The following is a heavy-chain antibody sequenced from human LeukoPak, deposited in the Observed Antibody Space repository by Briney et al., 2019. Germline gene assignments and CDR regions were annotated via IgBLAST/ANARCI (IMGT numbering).Heavy chain of an antibody. V-gene: IGHV1-46*01. CDR1: GYTFTTYY. D-gene: IGHD1-26*01. Sequence: ASVSVSCKASGYTFTTYYMHWVRQAPGQGLDGMGIINPSDGSTGYAQKFQGRVTMTRDTSTSKVYMELSSLRSEDTAVYYCATSETVGTTTGRRVLDYWGQGTLVTVSS. CDR2: INPSDGST. J-gene: IGHJ4*02. CDR3: ATSETVGTTTGRRVLDY.